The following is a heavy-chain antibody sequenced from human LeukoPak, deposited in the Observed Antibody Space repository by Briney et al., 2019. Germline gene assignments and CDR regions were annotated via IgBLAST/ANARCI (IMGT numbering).Heavy chain of an antibody. CDR3: ATDRDWTLLDY. Sequence: PGGSLRLSCAASGFTFSGNGMSWVRQAPGKGLEWVANIKQDGSEKNYVDSVKGRFTISRDNAKNSLYLQMNSLRVEDTAVYYCATDRDWTLLDYWGQGTLVTVSS. D-gene: IGHD1-1*01. J-gene: IGHJ4*02. CDR2: IKQDGSEK. CDR1: GFTFSGNG. V-gene: IGHV3-7*01.